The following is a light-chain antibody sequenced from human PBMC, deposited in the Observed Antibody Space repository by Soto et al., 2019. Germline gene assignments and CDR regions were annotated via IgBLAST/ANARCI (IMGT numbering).Light chain of an antibody. CDR2: GAS. CDR3: QQYDNLPRLT. CDR1: QDISSY. V-gene: IGKV1-33*01. Sequence: IQMTQSPSSLSASVGDRVTITCQASQDISSYLNWYQQKPGKAPKLLIYGASNLETGVPPRFSGSGSGTDFTFTISSLQPEDIATYYCQQYDNLPRLTFGGGTKVEIK. J-gene: IGKJ4*01.